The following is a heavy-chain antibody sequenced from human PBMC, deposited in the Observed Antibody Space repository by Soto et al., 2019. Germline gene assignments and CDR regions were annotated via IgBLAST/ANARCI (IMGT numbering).Heavy chain of an antibody. CDR3: VSKLGPYYYGLDV. J-gene: IGHJ6*02. V-gene: IGHV4-4*02. CDR2: IYHTGIA. D-gene: IGHD3-16*01. CDR1: GDSITNNHW. Sequence: SETLSLTCTVYGDSITNNHWWSWVRQPPGKGPELIGEIYHTGIANYNPSLESRVAFSVDKSKNQFSLSLASVTAADTAVYYCVSKLGPYYYGLDVWGQGTTVTVSS.